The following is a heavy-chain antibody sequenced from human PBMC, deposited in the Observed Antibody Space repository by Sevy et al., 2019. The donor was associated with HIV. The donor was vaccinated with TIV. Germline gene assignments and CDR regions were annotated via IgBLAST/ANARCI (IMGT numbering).Heavy chain of an antibody. V-gene: IGHV3-21*01. CDR1: GFTFSSYN. D-gene: IGHD1-26*01. CDR2: IATSSSYM. CDR3: ARALSGKYSY. J-gene: IGHJ4*02. Sequence: GGSLRLSCAASGFTFSSYNMHWVRQAPGKGLEWVSSIATSSSYMYYADSVKGRFTISRDNAKNSLYLQMNSLRAEDTAVYYCARALSGKYSYWGQRTLVTVSS.